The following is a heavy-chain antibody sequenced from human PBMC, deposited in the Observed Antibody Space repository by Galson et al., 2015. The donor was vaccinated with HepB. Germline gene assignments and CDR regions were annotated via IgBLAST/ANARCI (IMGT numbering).Heavy chain of an antibody. D-gene: IGHD5/OR15-5a*01. CDR1: GFTFSSYA. CDR2: ISGSGGST. J-gene: IGHJ4*02. Sequence: LRLSCAASGFTFSSYAMSWVRQAPGKGLEWVSAISGSGGSTYYADSVKGRFTISRDNSKNTLYLQMNSLRAEDTAVYYCASLSRLHGDRWYWGQGTLVTVSS. V-gene: IGHV3-23*01. CDR3: ASLSRLHGDRWY.